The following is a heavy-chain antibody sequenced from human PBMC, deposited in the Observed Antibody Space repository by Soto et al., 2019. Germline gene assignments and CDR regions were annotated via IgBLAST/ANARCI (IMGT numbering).Heavy chain of an antibody. CDR2: IYYSGST. J-gene: IGHJ4*01. CDR3: ARQQDFSFDY. Sequence: PSETLSLTCTVSGGSIISSSHYWVLIRQPPGKGLEWIGSIYYSGSTYYNPSLKSRVTISVDTSKNQFSLKLSSVTAADTAVYYCARQQDFSFDYWGQGTLVTVSS. CDR1: GGSIISSSHY. V-gene: IGHV4-39*01.